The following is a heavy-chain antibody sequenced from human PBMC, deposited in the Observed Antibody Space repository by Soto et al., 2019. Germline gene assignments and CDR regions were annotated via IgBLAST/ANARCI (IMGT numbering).Heavy chain of an antibody. CDR2: IYSGGST. CDR3: ARELWFGEPSSYYYYGMDV. CDR1: GFTLSNYV. V-gene: IGHV3-53*01. Sequence: PGGSLRLSCAASGFTLSNYVTSWVRQAPGKGLEWVSVIYSGGSTYYADSVKGRFTISRDNSKNTLYLQMNSLRAEDTAVYYCARELWFGEPSSYYYYGMDVWGQGTTVTVSS. J-gene: IGHJ6*02. D-gene: IGHD3-10*01.